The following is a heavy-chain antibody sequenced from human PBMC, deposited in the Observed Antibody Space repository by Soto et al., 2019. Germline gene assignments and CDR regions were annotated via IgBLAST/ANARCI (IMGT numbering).Heavy chain of an antibody. J-gene: IGHJ6*02. Sequence: SETLSLTCTVSGGSISSYYWSWIRQPAGKGLEWIGRIYTSGSTNYNPSLKSRVTMSVDTSKNQFSLKLSSVTAADTAVYYCAREGATMVRGVIITPYYCYGMDVWGQGTTVTVYS. D-gene: IGHD3-10*01. V-gene: IGHV4-4*07. CDR3: AREGATMVRGVIITPYYCYGMDV. CDR1: GGSISSYY. CDR2: IYTSGST.